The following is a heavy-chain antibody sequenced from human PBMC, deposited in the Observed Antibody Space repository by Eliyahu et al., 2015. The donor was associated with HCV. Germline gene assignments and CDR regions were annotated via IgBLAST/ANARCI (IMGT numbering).Heavy chain of an antibody. V-gene: IGHV3-33*01. CDR2: IWYDGSNK. CDR3: ARGPYSSGWHYFDY. J-gene: IGHJ4*02. D-gene: IGHD6-19*01. CDR1: GFTFSSYG. Sequence: QVQLVESGGGVVQPGRSLRLSCAASGFTFSSYGMHWVRQAPGKGLEWVAVIWYDGSNKYYADSVKGRFTISRDNSKNTLYLQMNSLRAEDTAVYYCARGPYSSGWHYFDYWGQGTLVTVSS.